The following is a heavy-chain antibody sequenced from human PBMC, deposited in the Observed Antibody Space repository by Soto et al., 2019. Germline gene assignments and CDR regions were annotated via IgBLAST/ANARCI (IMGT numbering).Heavy chain of an antibody. CDR2: INAANGAT. CDR3: ARVSFETSGFADY. J-gene: IGHJ4*02. CDR1: GYTFTAYT. Sequence: QVQFVQSGAEVKKPGASVKVSCKASGYTFTAYTIHWVRQAPGQSLEWMGWINAANGATKYSEKFQGRVTITRDTSVRTAYMDLSSLCSKDTAVYFCARVSFETSGFADYWGQGTLVTVSS. V-gene: IGHV1-3*01. D-gene: IGHD5-12*01.